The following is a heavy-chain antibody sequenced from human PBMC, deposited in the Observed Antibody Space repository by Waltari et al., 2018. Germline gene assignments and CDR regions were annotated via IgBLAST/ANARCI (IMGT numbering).Heavy chain of an antibody. D-gene: IGHD6-6*01. CDR1: GYSFSRGYY. CDR3: ARHPEQLVGYWYFDL. Sequence: QVQLQESGPGLVKPSETLSLTCDVSGYSFSRGYYWGWSRQPPGKGLECIGSIYHSGSTYQNPSLKSRLTISLDTSKNQFSLKLSSVTAADTAVFYCARHPEQLVGYWYFDLWGRGTLVTVSS. CDR2: IYHSGST. J-gene: IGHJ2*01. V-gene: IGHV4-38-2*01.